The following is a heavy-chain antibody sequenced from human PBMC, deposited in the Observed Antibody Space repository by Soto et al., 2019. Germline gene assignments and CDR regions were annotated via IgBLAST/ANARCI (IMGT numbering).Heavy chain of an antibody. V-gene: IGHV1-3*01. CDR1: GYTFTSYA. Sequence: QVQLVQSGAEVKKPGASVKVSCKASGYTFTSYAMHWVRQAPGQRLEWMGWINAGNGNTKYSQKFQGRVNITRDTAASTAYMKLSSLRSEETAVYYCAREWLGTAMVQTRYYYYGMDVWGQGTTVTVSS. D-gene: IGHD5-18*01. CDR2: INAGNGNT. CDR3: AREWLGTAMVQTRYYYYGMDV. J-gene: IGHJ6*02.